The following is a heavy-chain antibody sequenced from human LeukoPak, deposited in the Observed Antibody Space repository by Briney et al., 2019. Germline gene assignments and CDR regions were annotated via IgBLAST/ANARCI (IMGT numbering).Heavy chain of an antibody. Sequence: GGSLRLSCAASGFTFSGHWMSWVRQAPGKGLEWVAYITSSSSAVYYADSVKGRFTISRDNAKNSVDLQMNSLRVDDTAVYYCARADADYWGQGTLVTVSA. V-gene: IGHV3-48*04. J-gene: IGHJ4*02. CDR3: ARADADY. CDR1: GFTFSGHW. CDR2: ITSSSSAV.